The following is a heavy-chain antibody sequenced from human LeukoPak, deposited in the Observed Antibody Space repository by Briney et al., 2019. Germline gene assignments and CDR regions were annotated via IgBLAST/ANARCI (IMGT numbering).Heavy chain of an antibody. CDR1: GGSFSGYY. D-gene: IGHD3-9*01. CDR2: INHSGST. CDR3: ARGGAGYYDILTGYFTHYYFDY. Sequence: TSETLSLTCAVYGGSFSGYYWSWIRQPPGKGLEWIGEINHSGSTNYNPSLKSRVTISVDTSKNQFSLKLSSVTAADTAVYYCARGGAGYYDILTGYFTHYYFDYWGQGTLVTVSS. J-gene: IGHJ4*02. V-gene: IGHV4-34*01.